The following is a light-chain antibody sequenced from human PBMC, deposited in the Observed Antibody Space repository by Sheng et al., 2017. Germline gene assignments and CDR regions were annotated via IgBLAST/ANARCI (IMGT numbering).Light chain of an antibody. V-gene: IGLV3-1*01. CDR2: QDD. CDR1: KLGNRY. CDR3: QAWDRSQVL. Sequence: SYELTQPPSVSVSPGQTASITCSGDKLGNRYVCWYQQKPGQSPVLVIYQDDQRPSGIPARFSGSNSGNTATLTISGTQAMDEADYYCQAWDRSQVLFGGGTKADRP. J-gene: IGLJ2*01.